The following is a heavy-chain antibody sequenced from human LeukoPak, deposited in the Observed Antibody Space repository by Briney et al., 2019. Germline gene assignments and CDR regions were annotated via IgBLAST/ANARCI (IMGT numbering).Heavy chain of an antibody. CDR1: GYTFTDYY. Sequence: GASVKVSCEASGYTFTDYYINWVRQAPGQGLEWMGWMSPDSGDTGYAHKFQGRVTITRNTSITTAYMELRSLTFEDTAVYYCARVRLRNGYNWFDPWGQGTLVTVSS. CDR2: MSPDSGDT. D-gene: IGHD3-3*01. J-gene: IGHJ5*02. V-gene: IGHV1-8*03. CDR3: ARVRLRNGYNWFDP.